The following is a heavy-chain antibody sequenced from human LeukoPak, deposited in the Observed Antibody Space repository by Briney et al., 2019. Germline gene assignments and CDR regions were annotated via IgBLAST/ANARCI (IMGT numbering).Heavy chain of an antibody. CDR2: IKSKTDGGTT. D-gene: IGHD4-23*01. CDR3: TTAEIGGNSGYFPRYFQH. CDR1: GFTFSNAW. V-gene: IGHV3-15*01. J-gene: IGHJ1*01. Sequence: PGGSLRLSCAASGFTFSNAWMSWVRQAPGKGLEWVGRIKSKTDGGTTDYAAPVKGRFTISRDDSKNTLYLQMNSLKTEDTAVYYCTTAEIGGNSGYFPRYFQHWGQGTLVTVSS.